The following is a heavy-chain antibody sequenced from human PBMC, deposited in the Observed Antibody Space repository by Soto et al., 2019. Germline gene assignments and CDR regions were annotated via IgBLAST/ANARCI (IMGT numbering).Heavy chain of an antibody. Sequence: QVQLVQSGAEVKKPGSSVKVSCKASGGTFSSYAISWVRQAPGQGLEWMGGIIPIFGTAHHAQKFQGRVTITADHSTCTAYMELSSLSSEDTAVYYCASSNCYILSCYGMDVWGQGTTVTVSS. CDR2: IIPIFGTA. CDR1: GGTFSSYA. D-gene: IGHD6-25*01. CDR3: ASSNCYILSCYGMDV. V-gene: IGHV1-69*12. J-gene: IGHJ6*02.